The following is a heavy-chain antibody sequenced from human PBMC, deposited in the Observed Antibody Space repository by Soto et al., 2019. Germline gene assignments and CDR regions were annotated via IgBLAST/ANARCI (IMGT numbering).Heavy chain of an antibody. CDR3: AKVIEYSSSWFLDY. D-gene: IGHD6-13*01. CDR1: GFTFSSYG. V-gene: IGHV3-30*18. J-gene: IGHJ4*02. Sequence: GGSLRLSCAASGFTFSSYGMHWVRQAPGKGLEWVAVISYDGSNKYYADSVKGRFTISRDNSKNTLYLQMNSLRAEDTAVYYCAKVIEYSSSWFLDYWGQGTLVTDSS. CDR2: ISYDGSNK.